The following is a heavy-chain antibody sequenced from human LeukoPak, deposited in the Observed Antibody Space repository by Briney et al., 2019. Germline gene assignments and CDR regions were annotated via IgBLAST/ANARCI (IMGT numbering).Heavy chain of an antibody. V-gene: IGHV1-2*02. D-gene: IGHD1-26*01. Sequence: ASVKLSCKASGYTFSGSYMHWVRQAPGQGLEWMGWINPTSGVTKYAEKFQGRDTMTRDTSINTAYMEMSGLRSDDTAVYYCARDMYSGTYGHWGQGTLVTVSS. CDR3: ARDMYSGTYGH. CDR1: GYTFSGSY. J-gene: IGHJ4*02. CDR2: INPTSGVT.